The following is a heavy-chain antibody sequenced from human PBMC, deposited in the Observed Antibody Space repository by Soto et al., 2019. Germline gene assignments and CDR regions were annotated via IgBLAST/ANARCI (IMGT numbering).Heavy chain of an antibody. J-gene: IGHJ4*02. Sequence: QVQLQESGPGLVRPSETLSLTCTVSRDSISGLYWTWIRQPAGKGLEWIGRIYSSGETNYNPSLTGRVIMSLDTSKNQFSLKLTSVTAADTAVYYCARASQCKSYFDCFAWLDYWGQGTLVTVSS. CDR3: ARASQCKSYFDCFAWLDY. V-gene: IGHV4-4*07. CDR1: RDSISGLY. CDR2: IYSSGET. D-gene: IGHD3-9*01.